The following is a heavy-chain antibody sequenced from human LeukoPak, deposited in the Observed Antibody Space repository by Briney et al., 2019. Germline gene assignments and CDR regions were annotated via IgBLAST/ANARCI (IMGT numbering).Heavy chain of an antibody. D-gene: IGHD6-19*01. Sequence: KAGGSLRLSCAASGFTFSDYYMSWIRQAPGKGLEWVSYISSSGNTIYYADSVKGRFTISRDNAKNSLYLQMNSLRAEDTAVYYCAKEPHSSGSTPPWGQGTLVTVSS. CDR1: GFTFSDYY. CDR2: ISSSGNTI. J-gene: IGHJ5*02. V-gene: IGHV3-11*01. CDR3: AKEPHSSGSTPP.